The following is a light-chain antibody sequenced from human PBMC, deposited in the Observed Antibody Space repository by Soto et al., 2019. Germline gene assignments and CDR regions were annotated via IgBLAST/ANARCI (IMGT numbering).Light chain of an antibody. CDR2: AAS. Sequence: IQLTQSPSSLSASVGDRVTITCRASQGIGSYLAWYQQKPGEAPKLLIYAASTLQSGVPSRFSGSGSGTDFTLTISSLQPEDFATYYCQQLDSYVFTFGPGTKVDIK. V-gene: IGKV1-9*01. CDR3: QQLDSYVFT. J-gene: IGKJ3*01. CDR1: QGIGSY.